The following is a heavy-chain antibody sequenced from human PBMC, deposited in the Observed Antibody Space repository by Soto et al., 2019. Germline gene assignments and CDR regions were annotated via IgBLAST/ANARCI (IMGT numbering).Heavy chain of an antibody. CDR2: IIPIFGIA. CDR1: GGTFSSYT. CDR3: ARLASNWFDP. Sequence: SMKVSCKASGGTFSSYTISWVRQAPGQGLEWMGRIIPIFGIANYAQKFQGRVTITADKSTSTAYMELSNLRSEDTAVYYCARLASNWFDPWGQGTLVTVSS. V-gene: IGHV1-69*02. D-gene: IGHD3-3*02. J-gene: IGHJ5*02.